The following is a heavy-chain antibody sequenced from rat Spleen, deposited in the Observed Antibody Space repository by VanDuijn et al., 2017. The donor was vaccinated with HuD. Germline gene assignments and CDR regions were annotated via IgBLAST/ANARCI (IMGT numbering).Heavy chain of an antibody. CDR2: ISYRGST. Sequence: EVQLQESGPGLVKPSQSLSLTCSVTGYSITSNYWGWIRKFPGNKMEWIGHISYRGSTSYNPSLKNRISITRDTSKNQFFLQVNSVTTEDTATYYCGRDNNYKAYWGQGVMVTVSS. J-gene: IGHJ2*01. V-gene: IGHV3-1*01. CDR3: GRDNNYKAY. D-gene: IGHD1-10*01. CDR1: GYSITSNY.